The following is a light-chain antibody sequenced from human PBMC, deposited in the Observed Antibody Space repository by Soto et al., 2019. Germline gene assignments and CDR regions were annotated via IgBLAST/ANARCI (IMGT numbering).Light chain of an antibody. CDR1: QNVRDSY. Sequence: EIVLTQSPGTLSLSPGERATLSCRASQNVRDSYLAWYQQKPGQAPSLLLYDTSTRATGVPDRFSGSGSGTDFALTISRVEPEDFALYFCQQYGSSLGTFGQGTKVEI. V-gene: IGKV3-20*01. J-gene: IGKJ1*01. CDR2: DTS. CDR3: QQYGSSLGT.